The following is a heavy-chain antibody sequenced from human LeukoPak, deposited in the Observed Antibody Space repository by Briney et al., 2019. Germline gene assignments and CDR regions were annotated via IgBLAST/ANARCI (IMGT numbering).Heavy chain of an antibody. CDR1: GFTFDDYA. J-gene: IGHJ6*02. CDR3: AKDDKWAPSMYCSSTSCYGLYGMDV. V-gene: IGHV3-9*01. D-gene: IGHD2-2*01. Sequence: GGSLRLSCAASGFTFDDYAMHWVRQALGKGLEWVSGISWNSGSIGYADSVKGRFTISRDNAKNSLYLQMNSLRAEDTALYYCAKDDKWAPSMYCSSTSCYGLYGMDVWGQGTTVTVSS. CDR2: ISWNSGSI.